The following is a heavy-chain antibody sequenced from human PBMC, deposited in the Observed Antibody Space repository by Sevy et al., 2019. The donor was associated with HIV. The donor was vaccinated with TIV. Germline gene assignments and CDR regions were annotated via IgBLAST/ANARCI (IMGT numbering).Heavy chain of an antibody. CDR3: ARSPPVVVVPGAPSWFDP. J-gene: IGHJ5*02. Sequence: SETLSLTCAVHGGSFSGYYWSWIRQPPGKGLEWIGEINHSGSTNYNPSLKSRVTISVDTSKKQFSLKLSSVTAADTAVYYCARSPPVVVVPGAPSWFDPWAQGTMVTVSS. CDR2: INHSGST. CDR1: GGSFSGYY. D-gene: IGHD2-2*01. V-gene: IGHV4-34*01.